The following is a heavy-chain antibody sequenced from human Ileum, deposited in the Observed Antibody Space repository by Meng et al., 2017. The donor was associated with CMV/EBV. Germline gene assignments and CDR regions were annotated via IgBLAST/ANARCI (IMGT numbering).Heavy chain of an antibody. V-gene: IGHV4-34*01. CDR2: INHSGST. D-gene: IGHD6-13*01. Sequence: GSLRLSCAVYGGSFSGYYWSGIRQPPGKGLEWIGEINHSGSTNYNPSLKSRVTISVDTSKNQFSLKLSSVTAADTAVYYCARDRAAAGYYYYGMGVWGQGNTV. J-gene: IGHJ6*01. CDR3: ARDRAAAGYYYYGMGV. CDR1: GGSFSGYY.